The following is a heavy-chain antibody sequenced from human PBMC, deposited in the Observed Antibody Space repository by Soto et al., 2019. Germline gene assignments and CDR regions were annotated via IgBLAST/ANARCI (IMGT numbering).Heavy chain of an antibody. CDR3: ARDPLKAARYMDV. J-gene: IGHJ6*03. CDR2: ISSSSSYI. D-gene: IGHD6-13*01. CDR1: GFTFSSYS. V-gene: IGHV3-21*01. Sequence: GGSLRLSCAAPGFTFSSYSMNWVRQAPEKELEWVSSISSSSSYIYYADSVKGRFTISRDNAKNSLYLQMNSLRAEDTAVHYCARDPLKAARYMDVWGKGTTVTVSS.